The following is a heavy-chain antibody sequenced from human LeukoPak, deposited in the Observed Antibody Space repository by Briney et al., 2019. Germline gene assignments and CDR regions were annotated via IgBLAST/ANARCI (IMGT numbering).Heavy chain of an antibody. J-gene: IGHJ4*02. CDR2: FDPEDGET. CDR1: GYTLTELS. CDR3: ATVNYDSSGRRFDY. Sequence: ASVKVSCKVSGYTLTELSMHWVRQAPGKGLEWMGGFDPEDGETIYAQKFQGRVTMTEDTSTDTAYMELSSLRSEDTAVYYCATVNYDSSGRRFDYWGQGTLDTVSS. D-gene: IGHD3-22*01. V-gene: IGHV1-24*01.